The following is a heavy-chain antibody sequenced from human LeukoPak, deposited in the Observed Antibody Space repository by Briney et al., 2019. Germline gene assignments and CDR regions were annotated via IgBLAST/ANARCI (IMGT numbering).Heavy chain of an antibody. J-gene: IGHJ3*02. Sequence: GGSLRLSCAASGFTFSSYAMHWVRQAPGKGLGWVAVISYDGSNKYYADSVKGRFTISRDNSKNTLYLQMNSLRAEDTAVYYCASIVVVAAADAFDIWGQGTMVTVSS. CDR3: ASIVVVAAADAFDI. V-gene: IGHV3-30*04. CDR2: ISYDGSNK. CDR1: GFTFSSYA. D-gene: IGHD2-15*01.